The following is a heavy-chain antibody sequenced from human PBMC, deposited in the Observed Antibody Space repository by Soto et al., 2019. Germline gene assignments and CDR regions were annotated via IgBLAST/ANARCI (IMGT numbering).Heavy chain of an antibody. CDR3: ARVCQSRYCSGGTATRDAFDI. Sequence: GGSLRLSCAASGFTFSSYWMHWVRQAPGKGLVWVSRINSDGSSTSYADSVKGRFTISRDNAKNTLYLQMNSLRAEDTAVYYCARVCQSRYCSGGTATRDAFDIWGQGTMVTVSS. J-gene: IGHJ3*02. D-gene: IGHD2-15*01. V-gene: IGHV3-74*01. CDR1: GFTFSSYW. CDR2: INSDGSST.